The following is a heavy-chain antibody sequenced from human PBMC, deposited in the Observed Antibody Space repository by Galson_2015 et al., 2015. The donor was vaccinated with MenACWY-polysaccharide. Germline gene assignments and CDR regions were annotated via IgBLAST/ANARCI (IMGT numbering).Heavy chain of an antibody. CDR2: MSTESGII. CDR3: ARASRFDF. D-gene: IGHD6-6*01. V-gene: IGHV3-48*02. CDR1: GFTLSDFT. Sequence: SLRLSCAGSGFTLSDFTMNWVRQAPGKGLEWVSYMSTESGIIYYADSVKGRFTISRDNSKNLLYLQMNSLRDEDTAVYYCARASRFDFWGQGTLVTVSS. J-gene: IGHJ5*01.